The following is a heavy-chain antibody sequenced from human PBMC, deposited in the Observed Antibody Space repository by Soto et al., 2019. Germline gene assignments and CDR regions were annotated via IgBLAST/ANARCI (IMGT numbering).Heavy chain of an antibody. V-gene: IGHV1-46*01. D-gene: IGHD6-13*01. J-gene: IGHJ6*02. CDR1: GYTFTSYY. CDR2: INPSGGST. CDR3: ARDRRIGQQLVLLYYYYGMDV. Sequence: ASVKVSCKASGYTFTSYYMHWVRQAPGQGLEWMGIINPSGGSTSYAQKFQGRVTMTRDTSTSTVYMELSSLRSEDTAVYYCARDRRIGQQLVLLYYYYGMDVWGQGTTVTVSS.